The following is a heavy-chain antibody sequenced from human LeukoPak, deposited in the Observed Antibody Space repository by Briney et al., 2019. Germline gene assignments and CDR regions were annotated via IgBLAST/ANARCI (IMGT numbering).Heavy chain of an antibody. J-gene: IGHJ4*02. V-gene: IGHV4-34*01. CDR1: GGSFSGYY. D-gene: IGHD2-15*01. CDR2: INHSGST. Sequence: SETLSLTCAVYGGSFSGYYWSWIRQPPGKGLEWIGEINHSGSTNYNPSLKSRVTISVDTSKNQFPLKLSSVTAADTAVYYCARSPPNVGVDYGGQEPLAPVPP. CDR3: ARSPPNVGVDY.